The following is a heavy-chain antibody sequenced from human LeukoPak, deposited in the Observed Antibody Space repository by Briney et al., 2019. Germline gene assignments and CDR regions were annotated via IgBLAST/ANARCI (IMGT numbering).Heavy chain of an antibody. CDR1: GFTFTKCA. V-gene: IGHV3-23*01. CDR3: AGGRSSDWYSPLDY. CDR2: ITATGDTA. D-gene: IGHD6-19*01. Sequence: GGSLRLSCVASGFTFTKCAMSWIRQAPGKGLEWVAIITATGDTAYYADSVKGRFTISRDNSRNTVYMQMDSLRAEDTAIYYCAGGRSSDWYSPLDYWGQGSQVTVSP. J-gene: IGHJ4*02.